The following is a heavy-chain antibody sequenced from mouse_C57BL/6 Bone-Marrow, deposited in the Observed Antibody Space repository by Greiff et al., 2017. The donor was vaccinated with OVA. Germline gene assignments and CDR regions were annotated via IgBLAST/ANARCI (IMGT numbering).Heavy chain of an antibody. Sequence: EVKLVESGGGLVKPGGSLKLSCAASGFTFSSYTMSWVRQTPEKRLEWVATISGGGGNTYYPDSVKGRFTISRDNAKNTLYLQMSSLRSEDTALYYCARHTLRRRRAWFAYWGQGTLVTVSA. J-gene: IGHJ3*01. D-gene: IGHD3-2*02. V-gene: IGHV5-9*01. CDR3: ARHTLRRRRAWFAY. CDR2: ISGGGGNT. CDR1: GFTFSSYT.